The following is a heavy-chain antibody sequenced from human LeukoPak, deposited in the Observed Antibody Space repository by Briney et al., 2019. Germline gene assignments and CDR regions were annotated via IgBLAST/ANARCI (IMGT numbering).Heavy chain of an antibody. D-gene: IGHD6-13*01. CDR2: IIPIFGTA. CDR1: GGTFSSYA. Sequence: ASVKVSCKASGGTFSSYAISWVRQAPGQGLEWMGGIIPIFGTANYAQKFQGRVTITADESTSTAYMELSSLRSEDTAVYYCASWKYYSSSWYMLGSFGPWGQGTLVTVSS. CDR3: ASWKYYSSSWYMLGSFGP. J-gene: IGHJ5*02. V-gene: IGHV1-69*13.